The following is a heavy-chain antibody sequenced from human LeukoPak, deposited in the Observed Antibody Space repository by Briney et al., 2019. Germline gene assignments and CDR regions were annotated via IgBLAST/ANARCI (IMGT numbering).Heavy chain of an antibody. Sequence: PSETLSLTCTVSGGSISSGDYYWSWIRQPPGKGLEWIGYIYYSGSTYYNPSLKSRVTISVDTSKNQFSLKLSSVTAADTAVYYCAREAYGGNDAFDIWGQGTMVTVSS. CDR3: AREAYGGNDAFDI. CDR1: GGSISSGDYY. D-gene: IGHD4-23*01. V-gene: IGHV4-30-4*01. J-gene: IGHJ3*02. CDR2: IYYSGST.